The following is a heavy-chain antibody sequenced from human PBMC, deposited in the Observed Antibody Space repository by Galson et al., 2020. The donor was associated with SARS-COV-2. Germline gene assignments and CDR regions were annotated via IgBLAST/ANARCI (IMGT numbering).Heavy chain of an antibody. D-gene: IGHD2-2*01. CDR1: GFTFSSYG. CDR2: ISYDGSNK. J-gene: IGHJ4*02. CDR3: AKGIDIVVVPVAMGDY. Sequence: GEYLKISCAASGFTFSSYGMHWVRQAPGKGLEWVAVISYDGSNKYYADSVKGRFTISRDNSKNTLYLQMNSLRAEDTAVYYCAKGIDIVVVPVAMGDYWGQGTLVTVSS. V-gene: IGHV3-30*18.